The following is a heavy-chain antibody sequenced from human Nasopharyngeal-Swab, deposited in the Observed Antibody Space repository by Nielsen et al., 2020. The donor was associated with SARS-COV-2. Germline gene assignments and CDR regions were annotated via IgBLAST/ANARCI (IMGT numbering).Heavy chain of an antibody. CDR1: GFTFTSSA. J-gene: IGHJ5*02. V-gene: IGHV1-58*01. CDR3: AAAHSGYDGENWFDP. CDR2: IVVGSGNT. Sequence: SVKVSCKASGFTFTSSAVQWVRQARGQRLEWIGWIVVGSGNTNYAQKFQERVTITRDMSTSTAYMELSSLRSEDTVVYYCAAAHSGYDGENWFDPWGQGTLVTVSS. D-gene: IGHD5-12*01.